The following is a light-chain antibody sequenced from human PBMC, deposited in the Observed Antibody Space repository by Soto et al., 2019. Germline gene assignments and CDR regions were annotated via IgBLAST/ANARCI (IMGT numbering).Light chain of an antibody. V-gene: IGKV2-28*01. CDR3: QQANSFPLT. Sequence: DIVMTQSPLSLPVTPGEPASLSCRSSQSLLHSNGYNYLDWYLQRPGRSPQLLIYLGSNRASGVPDRFSGSGSGTDFTLTISSLQPEDFATYYCQQANSFPLTFGGGTKVDIK. J-gene: IGKJ4*01. CDR1: QSLLHSNGYNY. CDR2: LGS.